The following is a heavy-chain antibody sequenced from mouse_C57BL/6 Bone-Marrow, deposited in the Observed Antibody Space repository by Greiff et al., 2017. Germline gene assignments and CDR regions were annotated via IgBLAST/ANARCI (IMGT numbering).Heavy chain of an antibody. CDR2: ISSGSSTI. D-gene: IGHD2-3*01. CDR3: TRSLLPYYYAMDY. J-gene: IGHJ4*01. Sequence: DVMLVESGGGLVKPGGSLKLSCAASGFTFSDYGMHWVRQAPEKGLEWVAYISSGSSTIYYADTVKGRFTISRDNAKNTLFLQMTSLRSEDTAMYYCTRSLLPYYYAMDYWGQGTSVTVSS. CDR1: GFTFSDYG. V-gene: IGHV5-17*01.